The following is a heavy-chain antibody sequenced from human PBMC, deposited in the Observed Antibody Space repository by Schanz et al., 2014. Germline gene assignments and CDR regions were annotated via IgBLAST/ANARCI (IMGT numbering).Heavy chain of an antibody. CDR3: ARDRGYCSGGSCLTFDY. V-gene: IGHV3-30-3*01. Sequence: QAQLVESGGGVVQPGRSLRLSCAASGFTFSSYAMHWVRQAPGKGLEWVALISNDGSIKYYADSVEGRFTISRDNSKNTLYLQMNTLRAEDTAVYYCARDRGYCSGGSCLTFDYWGQGTLVTVSS. J-gene: IGHJ4*02. D-gene: IGHD2-15*01. CDR1: GFTFSSYA. CDR2: ISNDGSIK.